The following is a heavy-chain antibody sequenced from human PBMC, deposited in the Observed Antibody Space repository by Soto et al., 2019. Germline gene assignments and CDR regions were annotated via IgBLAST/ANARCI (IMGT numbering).Heavy chain of an antibody. CDR1: GGTFSSYA. Sequence: QVQLVQSGAEAKKPGSSVKVSCKTSGGTFSSYAISWVRQAPGQGLEWMGGIVPLFRTTNYAQKFQGRVTITADTSTYTVYMELSGVRCGDTAVYYCARGGYSSTWSNLLDRSGLDVWGQGTTVTVSS. CDR3: ARGGYSSTWSNLLDRSGLDV. V-gene: IGHV1-69*06. J-gene: IGHJ6*02. CDR2: IVPLFRTT. D-gene: IGHD6-13*01.